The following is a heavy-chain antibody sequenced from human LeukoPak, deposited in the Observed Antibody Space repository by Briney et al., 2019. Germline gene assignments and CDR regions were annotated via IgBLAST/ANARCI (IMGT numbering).Heavy chain of an antibody. Sequence: GGSLRLSCAASGFTFSSYSMNWVRQAPGKGLEWVSSISRSSRSIYYADSVKGRFTISRDNSKNTLYLQMNSLRAEDTAVYYCAREGNHDAFDIWGQGTMVTVSS. J-gene: IGHJ3*02. CDR1: GFTFSSYS. V-gene: IGHV3-21*01. CDR2: ISRSSRSI. CDR3: AREGNHDAFDI. D-gene: IGHD1-14*01.